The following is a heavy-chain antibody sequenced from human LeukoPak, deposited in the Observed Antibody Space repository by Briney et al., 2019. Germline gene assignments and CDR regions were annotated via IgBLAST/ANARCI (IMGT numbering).Heavy chain of an antibody. J-gene: IGHJ6*03. V-gene: IGHV6-1*01. CDR2: TYYRSKLYN. Sequence: SQTLSLTCAISGDSVSSNSAAWHWIRQSPSRGLEWLGRTYYRSKLYNDYAVSVKSRITINPDTSKNQFSLQLNSVTPEDTAVYYCARGGYSSGWYDYYYYMDVWGKGTTVTVSS. CDR1: GDSVSSNSAA. CDR3: ARGGYSSGWYDYYYYMDV. D-gene: IGHD6-19*01.